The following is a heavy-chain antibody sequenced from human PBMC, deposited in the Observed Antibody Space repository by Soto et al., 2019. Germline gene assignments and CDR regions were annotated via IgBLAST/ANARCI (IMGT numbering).Heavy chain of an antibody. CDR1: GYTFTSYG. D-gene: IGHD1-26*01. Sequence: QVHLVQSGAEVKKPGASVKVSCKASGYTFTSYGITWVRQAPGQGLEWMGWISAHNGNTDYAQKLQGRVIVTRDTSTSTAYXXXXXXXXXXXXXXXXARGRYGDYWGQGALVTVXS. CDR3: ARGRYGDY. J-gene: IGHJ4*02. CDR2: ISAHNGNT. V-gene: IGHV1-18*01.